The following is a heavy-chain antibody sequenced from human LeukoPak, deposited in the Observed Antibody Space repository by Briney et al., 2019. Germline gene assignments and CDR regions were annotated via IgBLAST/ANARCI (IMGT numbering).Heavy chain of an antibody. CDR2: INPNSGGT. D-gene: IGHD3-10*01. CDR3: ARDVLSGGLDVFDI. V-gene: IGHV1-2*02. CDR1: GYTFIGYY. J-gene: IGHJ3*02. Sequence: ASVKVSCKASGYTFIGYYIHWVRQAPGQGLEWMGWINPNSGGTNFAQNFRGRVTLTRDTSISTAYMELRSLKSDDTAVYYCARDVLSGGLDVFDIWGQGTMVTVSS.